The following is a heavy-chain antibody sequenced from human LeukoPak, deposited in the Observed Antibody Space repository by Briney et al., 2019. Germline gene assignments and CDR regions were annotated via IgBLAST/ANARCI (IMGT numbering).Heavy chain of an antibody. J-gene: IGHJ4*02. V-gene: IGHV4-31*03. D-gene: IGHD4-17*01. CDR1: GGSISSGGYY. CDR2: IYYSGST. CDR3: ARCGKDGDYVQN. Sequence: NPSETLSLTCTVSGGSISSGGYYWSWIRQHPGKGLEWIGYIYYSGSTYYNPSLKSRVTISVDTSKNQFSLKLSSVTAADTAVYYSARCGKDGDYVQNWGQGTLVTVSS.